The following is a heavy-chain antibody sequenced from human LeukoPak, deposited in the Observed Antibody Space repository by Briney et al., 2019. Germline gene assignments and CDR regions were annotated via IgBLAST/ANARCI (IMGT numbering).Heavy chain of an antibody. Sequence: GGSLRLSCAASGFTFSSYAMHWVRQAPGKGLEWVAVISYDGSNKYYADSVKGRFTISRDNSKNTLSLQMNTLGADDTAMYYCASGFYYDRGALDIWGQGTMVIVSS. CDR3: ASGFYYDRGALDI. J-gene: IGHJ3*02. V-gene: IGHV3-30*14. CDR2: ISYDGSNK. D-gene: IGHD3-10*02. CDR1: GFTFSSYA.